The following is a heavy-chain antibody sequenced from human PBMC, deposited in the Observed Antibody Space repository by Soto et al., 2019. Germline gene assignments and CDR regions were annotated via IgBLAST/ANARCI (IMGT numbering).Heavy chain of an antibody. Sequence: QVQLVQSGGEVKKPGASVKVSCKASGYIFRKYAIHWVRQVPGHKLEWMGWLNVGTGNTKYSQKFQGRVTITRDTSATTAYMELHSLTSEDTAVYYCARESRDFFLWFDPWGQGTLVTVSS. CDR3: ARESRDFFLWFDP. CDR1: GYIFRKYA. J-gene: IGHJ5*02. V-gene: IGHV1-3*01. CDR2: LNVGTGNT.